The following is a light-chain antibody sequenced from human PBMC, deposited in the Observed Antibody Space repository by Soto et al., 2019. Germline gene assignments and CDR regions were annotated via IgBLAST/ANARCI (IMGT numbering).Light chain of an antibody. CDR1: QSISSY. V-gene: IGKV1-39*01. Sequence: DIQMTQSPSSLSASVGDRVTITCRASQSISSYLNWYQQKPGKAPKLLIYAASSLQSRVPSRFSGSGSGTDVTLTISSLQPEDFATYYCQQSYSTPPLTFGGGTQVEIK. CDR2: AAS. J-gene: IGKJ4*02. CDR3: QQSYSTPPLT.